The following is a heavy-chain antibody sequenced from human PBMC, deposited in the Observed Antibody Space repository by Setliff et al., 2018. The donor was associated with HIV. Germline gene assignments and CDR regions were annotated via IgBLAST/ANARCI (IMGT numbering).Heavy chain of an antibody. Sequence: SETLSLTCTVSGGSITGYYWSWIRQPAGKGLEWIGRIYNSGNTNYNPSLKSRVTMSVDTSKNQFSLKLSSVTAADTAIYYCARRIYGNNPYFDYWSQGTLVTVSS. D-gene: IGHD4-17*01. CDR3: ARRIYGNNPYFDY. V-gene: IGHV4-4*07. CDR2: IYNSGNT. CDR1: GGSITGYY. J-gene: IGHJ4*02.